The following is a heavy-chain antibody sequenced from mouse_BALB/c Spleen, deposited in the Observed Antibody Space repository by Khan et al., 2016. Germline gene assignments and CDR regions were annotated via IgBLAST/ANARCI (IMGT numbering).Heavy chain of an antibody. D-gene: IGHD4-1*01. V-gene: IGHV2-3*01. Sequence: QVQLKESGPGLVAPSQSLSITCTVTGFSLTTYAVSWVRQPPGNGLEWLGVIWGDGNTNYHSALKSRLSISKDNSKSQVFLKLNSLQTDDTATYYCVNNPSNWDVDYFDYWGQGTTLTVSS. CDR3: VNNPSNWDVDYFDY. CDR2: IWGDGNT. CDR1: GFSLTTYA. J-gene: IGHJ2*01.